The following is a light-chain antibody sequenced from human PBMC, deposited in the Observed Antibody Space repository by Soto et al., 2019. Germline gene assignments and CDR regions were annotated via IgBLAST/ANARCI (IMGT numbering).Light chain of an antibody. CDR3: QSYDSTLSARYV. Sequence: QSALTQPPSASGSPGQSVTVSCTGSNVGEYDYVSWYQQHPGKAPKLMIHEVTKRPSGVPDRFSGSKSGNTASLTVSGLQAEDEADYYCQSYDSTLSARYVFGTGTKLTVL. J-gene: IGLJ1*01. CDR1: NVGEYDY. CDR2: EVT. V-gene: IGLV2-8*01.